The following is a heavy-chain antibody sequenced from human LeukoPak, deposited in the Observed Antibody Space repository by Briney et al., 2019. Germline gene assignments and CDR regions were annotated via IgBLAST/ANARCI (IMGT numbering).Heavy chain of an antibody. Sequence: PGGSLRLSCAASGFSFRSYAMSWVRQAPGKGLGWVSTITASGGSTYYADSVKGRFTISRDNSKNTLFLQINSRRAEDTAVYYCAKLVLFSGTTGDLNYWGQGTLVTVSS. CDR1: GFSFRSYA. V-gene: IGHV3-23*01. CDR3: AKLVLFSGTTGDLNY. CDR2: ITASGGST. J-gene: IGHJ4*02. D-gene: IGHD1-1*01.